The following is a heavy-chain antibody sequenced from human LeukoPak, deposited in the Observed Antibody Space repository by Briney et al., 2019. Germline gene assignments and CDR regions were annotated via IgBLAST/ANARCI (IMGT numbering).Heavy chain of an antibody. D-gene: IGHD1-26*01. CDR2: IYHSGST. V-gene: IGHV4-4*02. J-gene: IGHJ4*02. CDR1: GGSISSSNW. Sequence: PSETLSLTCAVSGGSISSSNWWSWVRQPPGKGLEWIGEIYHSGSTNYNPSLKSRVTISVDKSKNQFSLKLSSVTAADTAVYYCASASHSGSYNRVGAVHWGQGTLVTVSS. CDR3: ASASHSGSYNRVGAVH.